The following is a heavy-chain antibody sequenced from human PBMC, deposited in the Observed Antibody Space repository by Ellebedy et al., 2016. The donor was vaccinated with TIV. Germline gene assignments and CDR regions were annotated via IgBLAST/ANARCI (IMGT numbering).Heavy chain of an antibody. V-gene: IGHV4-4*07. CDR1: GGSITSYY. Sequence: MPSETLSLTCSVSGGSITSYYWSRIRQPAGKGLEWIGRLYSPGSTGGTNYSPSLKSRVTIAVDTSKSWFSLKLSSVTAADTAVYYCTKALGDTRYFDLWGRGTLVTVSS. CDR2: LYSPGSTGGT. D-gene: IGHD3-16*01. CDR3: TKALGDTRYFDL. J-gene: IGHJ2*01.